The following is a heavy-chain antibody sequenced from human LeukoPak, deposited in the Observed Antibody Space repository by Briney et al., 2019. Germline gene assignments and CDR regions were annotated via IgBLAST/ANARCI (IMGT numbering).Heavy chain of an antibody. CDR2: ISTYNGNT. CDR1: GYIFTSYS. Sequence: GASVKVSCKPSGYIFTSYSINWVRPAPGQGLEWMGWISTYNGNTNYAQKLQGRVTMTTDTSTSTAYMELRSLRSDDTAVYYCAKDRWRDGSSSFDNWGQGTLVSVSS. V-gene: IGHV1-18*01. J-gene: IGHJ4*02. D-gene: IGHD6-6*01. CDR3: AKDRWRDGSSSFDN.